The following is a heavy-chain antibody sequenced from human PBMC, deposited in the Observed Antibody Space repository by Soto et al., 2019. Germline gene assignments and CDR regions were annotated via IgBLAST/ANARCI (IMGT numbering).Heavy chain of an antibody. CDR1: GYTLTELS. CDR2: FDPEDGET. V-gene: IGHV1-24*01. CDR3: ATVRREPNWFDP. J-gene: IGHJ5*02. Sequence: ASVKVSCKVSGYTLTELSMHWVRQAPGKGLEWMGGFDPEDGETIYAQKFQGRVTMTEDTSTDTAYMELSSLRSEDTAVYYCATVRREPNWFDPWGQGTLVTVSS.